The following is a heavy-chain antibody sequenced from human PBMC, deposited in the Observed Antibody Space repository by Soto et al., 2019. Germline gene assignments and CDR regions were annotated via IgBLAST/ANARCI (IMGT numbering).Heavy chain of an antibody. CDR1: GFTFSSYA. CDR3: ARDLQHAREYSSSWYGWFDP. J-gene: IGHJ5*02. D-gene: IGHD6-13*01. CDR2: ISYDGSIK. V-gene: IGHV3-30-3*01. Sequence: QVKLVESGGGVVQPGRSLRLSCAASGFTFSSYAMHWVRQAPGKGLEWVSVISYDGSIKYYADSVKGRFTISRDNSKNPLYLQMNSLRAEDTAVYYCARDLQHAREYSSSWYGWFDPWGQGTLVTVSS.